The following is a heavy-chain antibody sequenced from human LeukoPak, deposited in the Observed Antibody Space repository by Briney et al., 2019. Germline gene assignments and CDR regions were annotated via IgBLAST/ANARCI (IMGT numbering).Heavy chain of an antibody. CDR1: GGSISSYY. D-gene: IGHD3-16*01. V-gene: IGHV4-59*12. CDR2: IYYSGST. J-gene: IGHJ4*02. Sequence: PSETLSLTCTVSGGSISSYYWSWIRQPPGKGLEWIGYIYYSGSTNYNPPLKSRVTISVDTSKNQFSLKLSSVTAADTAVYYCARVGDYALKDWGQGTLVTVSS. CDR3: ARVGDYALKD.